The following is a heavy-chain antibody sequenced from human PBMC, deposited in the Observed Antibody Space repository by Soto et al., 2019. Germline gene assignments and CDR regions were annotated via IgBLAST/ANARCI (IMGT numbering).Heavy chain of an antibody. CDR3: ARDSWYCSSTSCYVRAFDI. CDR2: ISSSSSTI. Sequence: GGSLRLSCAASGFTFSSYSMNWVRQAPGKGLEWVSYISSSSSTIYYADSVKGRFTISRDNAKNSLYLQMNSLRAEDTAVYYCARDSWYCSSTSCYVRAFDIWGQETMVTVSS. V-gene: IGHV3-48*01. J-gene: IGHJ3*02. CDR1: GFTFSSYS. D-gene: IGHD2-2*01.